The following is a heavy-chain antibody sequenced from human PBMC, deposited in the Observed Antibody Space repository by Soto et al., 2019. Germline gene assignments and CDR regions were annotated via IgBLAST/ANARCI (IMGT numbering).Heavy chain of an antibody. J-gene: IGHJ3*02. CDR2: ISGSGGST. CDR3: AKGGVLRFLEWLWNDAFDI. D-gene: IGHD3-3*01. CDR1: GFTFSSYA. V-gene: IGHV3-23*01. Sequence: PGGSLRLSCAASGFTFSSYAMSWVRQAPGKGLEWVSAISGSGGSTYYADSVKGRFTISRDNSKNTLYLQMNSLRAEDTAVYYCAKGGVLRFLEWLWNDAFDIWGQGTMVTVS.